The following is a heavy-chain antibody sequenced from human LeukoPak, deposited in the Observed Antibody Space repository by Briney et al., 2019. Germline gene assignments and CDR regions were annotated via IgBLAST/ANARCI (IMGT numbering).Heavy chain of an antibody. CDR1: GFTFSSYA. CDR2: ISGSGGST. V-gene: IGHV3-23*01. J-gene: IGHJ5*02. Sequence: PGGSLRLSCAASGFTFSSYAMSWVRNAAGKGLEWVSAISGSGGSTYYADSVNGRFTISRDNSKNTLYLQMNSLTAEGTAVYYCAKGSTGYHLSWFDPWGQGTLVTVSS. CDR3: AKGSTGYHLSWFDP. D-gene: IGHD2-2*01.